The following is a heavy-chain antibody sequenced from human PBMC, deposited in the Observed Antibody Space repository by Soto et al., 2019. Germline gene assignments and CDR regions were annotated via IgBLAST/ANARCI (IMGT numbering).Heavy chain of an antibody. D-gene: IGHD1-20*01. J-gene: IGHJ4*02. CDR1: GFSFNTYT. Sequence: EVQLLESGGRLVQQGGSLRLSCAASGFSFNTYTMNWVRQAPGEGLEWGSGIYGDGRGTHYADSVKGRCTISSDNSKIMLHLQMNSLRSEDTAVYYCAKDGHPDGIWSVDYWGQGTLVTVAS. CDR2: IYGDGRGT. CDR3: AKDGHPDGIWSVDY. V-gene: IGHV3-23*01.